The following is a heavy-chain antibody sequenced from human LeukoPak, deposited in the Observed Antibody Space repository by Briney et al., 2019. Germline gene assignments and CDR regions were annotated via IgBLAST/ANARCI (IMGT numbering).Heavy chain of an antibody. J-gene: IGHJ6*03. Sequence: ASVKVSCKASGYTFTSYGISWVRQAPGQGLEWVGWISAYNGNTNYAQKLQGRVTMTTDTSTSTAYMELRSLRSDDTAVYYCARATHGYSSPGYYYYMDVWGKGTTVTVSS. D-gene: IGHD3-22*01. CDR3: ARATHGYSSPGYYYYMDV. CDR1: GYTFTSYG. CDR2: ISAYNGNT. V-gene: IGHV1-18*01.